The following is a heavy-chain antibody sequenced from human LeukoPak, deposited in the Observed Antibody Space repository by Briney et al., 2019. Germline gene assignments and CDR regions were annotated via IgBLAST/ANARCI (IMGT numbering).Heavy chain of an antibody. CDR3: AKDHYDSSPNYFDY. Sequence: GGSLRLSCAASGFTFDDYAMHWVRQAPGKGLEWVSLISGDGGSTYYADSVKSRFTISRDNSKNSLYLQMNSLRTEDTALYYCAKDHYDSSPNYFDYWGQGTLVTVSS. D-gene: IGHD3-22*01. CDR2: ISGDGGST. J-gene: IGHJ4*02. V-gene: IGHV3-43*02. CDR1: GFTFDDYA.